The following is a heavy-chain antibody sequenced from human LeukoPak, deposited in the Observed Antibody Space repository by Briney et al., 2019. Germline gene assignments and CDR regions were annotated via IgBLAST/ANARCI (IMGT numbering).Heavy chain of an antibody. D-gene: IGHD5-18*01. CDR2: INPNSGGT. CDR1: GYTFTGYY. CDR3: ARPPVYSYARGDFDY. J-gene: IGHJ4*02. Sequence: GASVKVSCKASGYTFTGYYMHWVRQAPGQGPEWMGWINPNSGGTNYAQKFQGRVTMTRDTSISTAYMELSRLRSDDTAVYYCARPPVYSYARGDFDYWGQGTLVTVSS. V-gene: IGHV1-2*02.